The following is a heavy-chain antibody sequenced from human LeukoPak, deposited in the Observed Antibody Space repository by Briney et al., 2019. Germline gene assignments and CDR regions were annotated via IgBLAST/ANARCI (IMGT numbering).Heavy chain of an antibody. D-gene: IGHD3-22*01. CDR2: IRYDGSDK. CDR3: AKVGPGYYDTSTYFDY. J-gene: IGHJ4*02. Sequence: AGGSLRLSCAASGFTFSNYGMHWVRQAPGKGLDWVAFIRYDGSDKYYADSVKGRFTISRDNSKNTLYLQMNSLRAEDTAVYYCAKVGPGYYDTSTYFDYWGQGTLVTVSS. CDR1: GFTFSNYG. V-gene: IGHV3-30*02.